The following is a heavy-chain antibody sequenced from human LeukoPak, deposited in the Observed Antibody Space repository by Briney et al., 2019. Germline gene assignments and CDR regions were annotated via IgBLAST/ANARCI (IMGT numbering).Heavy chain of an antibody. J-gene: IGHJ4*02. CDR2: IYWDDDK. CDR1: GFSLRTRRVA. D-gene: IGHD5-18*01. Sequence: SGPTLVNPTQTLTLTCTFSGFSLRTRRVAVGWIRQPPGKALEWLSLIYWDDDKRYSPSLKSRLAITKDTSKNQVVLTVTNMDPVDTGTYYCAHMTYSDTALDYYFDHWGQGTLVSVSS. CDR3: AHMTYSDTALDYYFDH. V-gene: IGHV2-5*02.